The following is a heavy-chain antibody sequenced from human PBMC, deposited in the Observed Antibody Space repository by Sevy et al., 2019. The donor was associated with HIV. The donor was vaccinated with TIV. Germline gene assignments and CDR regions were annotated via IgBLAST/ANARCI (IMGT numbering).Heavy chain of an antibody. J-gene: IGHJ5*02. D-gene: IGHD3-3*01. V-gene: IGHV4-59*01. CDR3: ARDYRRDFWSGYSNYFDP. Sequence: SETLSLTCTVSGDSITRYFWSWIRQPPGKGLEWIGYMYHSGSTNYNPSLKRRVSLSIDTSKNEFSLTLSSVTAAHTAVYYCARDYRRDFWSGYSNYFDPWGPGILVTVSS. CDR2: MYHSGST. CDR1: GDSITRYF.